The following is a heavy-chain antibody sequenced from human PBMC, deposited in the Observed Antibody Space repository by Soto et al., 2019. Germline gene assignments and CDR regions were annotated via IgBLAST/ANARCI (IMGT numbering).Heavy chain of an antibody. CDR3: AHRGLELWFGELNYYFDY. Sequence: KESGPTLVKPTQTLTLTCTFSGFSLSTSGVGVGWIRQPPGKALEWLALIYWDDDKRYSPSLKSRLTITKDTSKNQVVLTMTNMDPVDTATYYCAHRGLELWFGELNYYFDYWGQGTLVTVSS. CDR2: IYWDDDK. D-gene: IGHD3-10*01. V-gene: IGHV2-5*02. J-gene: IGHJ4*02. CDR1: GFSLSTSGVG.